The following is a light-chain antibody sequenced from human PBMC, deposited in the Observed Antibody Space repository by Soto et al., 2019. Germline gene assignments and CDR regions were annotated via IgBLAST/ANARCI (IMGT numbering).Light chain of an antibody. V-gene: IGLV2-8*01. Sequence: QSALTQPPSASGSPGQSVTISCTGTSSDVGCYNYVSWYQQQPGKAPKLMIYEVSKRPSGVPDRFSGSKSGNTASLTVSGLQAEDEADYYCSSYAGSNNYVFGTGTKVTVL. CDR3: SSYAGSNNYV. J-gene: IGLJ1*01. CDR2: EVS. CDR1: SSDVGCYNY.